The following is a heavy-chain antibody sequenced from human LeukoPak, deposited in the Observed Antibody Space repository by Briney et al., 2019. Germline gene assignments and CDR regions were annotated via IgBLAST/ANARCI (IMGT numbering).Heavy chain of an antibody. CDR3: ARRLDNDYGDYFDY. CDR2: IKQDGSEK. Sequence: PGGSLRLSCAASGFTFSSYWMSWVRQAPGKGLEWVAYIKQDGSEKYYVDSVKGRFTISRDNAKNSLYLQMNSLRAEDTAVYYCARRLDNDYGDYFDYWGQGTLVTVSS. CDR1: GFTFSSYW. V-gene: IGHV3-7*01. D-gene: IGHD4-17*01. J-gene: IGHJ4*02.